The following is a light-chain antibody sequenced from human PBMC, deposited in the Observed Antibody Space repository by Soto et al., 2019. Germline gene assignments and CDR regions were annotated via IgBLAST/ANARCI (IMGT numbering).Light chain of an antibody. CDR2: KDT. CDR3: QSADSSGTYVV. J-gene: IGLJ2*01. CDR1: MLAKQY. Sequence: SYELTQPPSVSLSPGQTARITCSGDMLAKQYAYWYQQKPGQAPVVVIYKDTERPSWIPERFTGSSSGTTVTLTISGVQAEDEADYYCQSADSSGTYVVFGGGTKLTVL. V-gene: IGLV3-25*03.